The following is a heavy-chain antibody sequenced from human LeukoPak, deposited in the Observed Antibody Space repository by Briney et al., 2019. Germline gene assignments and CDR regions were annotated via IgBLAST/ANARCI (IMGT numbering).Heavy chain of an antibody. Sequence: PSETLSLTCTVSGGSISSYYWSWIRQPPGKGLEWIGYIYYSGSTNYNPSLKSRVTISVDTSKNQFSLKLSSVTAADTAVYYCARDRGYSYGYDYFDYWGQGTLVTVSS. CDR1: GGSISSYY. CDR3: ARDRGYSYGYDYFDY. V-gene: IGHV4-59*01. D-gene: IGHD5-18*01. J-gene: IGHJ4*02. CDR2: IYYSGST.